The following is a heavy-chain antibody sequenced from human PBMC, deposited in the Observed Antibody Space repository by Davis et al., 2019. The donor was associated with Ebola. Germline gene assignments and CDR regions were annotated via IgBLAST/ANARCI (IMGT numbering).Heavy chain of an antibody. CDR1: GGSISSYY. J-gene: IGHJ4*02. CDR3: ARGGDYGDYVAY. V-gene: IGHV4-59*01. D-gene: IGHD4-17*01. CDR2: IYYSEST. Sequence: MPSETLSLTCTVSGGSISSYYWSWIRQPPGKGLEWIGYIYYSESTNYNPSLKSRVTISVDTSKNQFSLKLSSVTAADTAVYYCARGGDYGDYVAYWGQGTLVTVSS.